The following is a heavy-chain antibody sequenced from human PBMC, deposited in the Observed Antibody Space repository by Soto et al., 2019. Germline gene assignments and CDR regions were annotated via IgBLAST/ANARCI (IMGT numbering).Heavy chain of an antibody. CDR2: ISSISSSI. CDR1: GFAFSSYS. V-gene: IGHV3-21*01. J-gene: IGHJ6*03. CDR3: ARDSGEQLVRRAFYYSYMDV. Sequence: EVQLVESGGGLVKPGGSLRLSCAPSGFAFSSYSMNWVRQAPGKGLEWVSFISSISSSIYYAASVKGRFIISRDNANNSLYLQMNSLRAADTAVYYCARDSGEQLVRRAFYYSYMDVWGKGTTVTVSS. D-gene: IGHD6-6*01.